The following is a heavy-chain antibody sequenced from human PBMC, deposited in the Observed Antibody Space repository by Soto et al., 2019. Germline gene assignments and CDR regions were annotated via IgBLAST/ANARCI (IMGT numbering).Heavy chain of an antibody. J-gene: IGHJ4*02. D-gene: IGHD3-16*01. V-gene: IGHV4-39*01. CDR3: ARHRGMITSINFAY. CDR1: GGSISSSSYY. Sequence: QLQLQESGPGLVKPSETLSLTCTVSGGSISSSSYYWGWIRQPPGKGLEWIGSIYYSGSTYYNPSLKSRVTISVDTSKNQFSLKLSSVTAADTAVYYCARHRGMITSINFAYWGQGTLVNVSS. CDR2: IYYSGST.